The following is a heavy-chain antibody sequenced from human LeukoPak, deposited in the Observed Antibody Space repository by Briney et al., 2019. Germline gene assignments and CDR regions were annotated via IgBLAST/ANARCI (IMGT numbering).Heavy chain of an antibody. D-gene: IGHD3-3*01. CDR3: AISFNYDFWSGYKGVNAFDI. CDR2: INHSGST. V-gene: IGHV4-34*01. CDR1: GGSFSGYY. Sequence: SETLSLTCAVYGGSFSGYYWSWLRQPPGKGLEWIGEINHSGSTNYNPSLKSRVTISVDTSKNQFSLKLSSVTAADTAVYYCAISFNYDFWSGYKGVNAFDIWGQGTMVTVSS. J-gene: IGHJ3*02.